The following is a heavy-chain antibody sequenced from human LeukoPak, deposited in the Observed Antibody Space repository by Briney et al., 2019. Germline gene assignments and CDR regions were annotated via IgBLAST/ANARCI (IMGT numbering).Heavy chain of an antibody. D-gene: IGHD2-2*01. CDR1: GFTFGDYA. CDR2: IRSKAYGGTT. J-gene: IGHJ4*02. V-gene: IGHV3-49*03. CDR3: TRDLSLIVVVPAANFDH. Sequence: GGSLRLSCTASGFTFGDYAMSWFRQAPGKGLEWVGFIRSKAYGGTTEYAASVKGRFTISRDDSKSIAYLQMNSLKTEDTAVYYCTRDLSLIVVVPAANFDHWGQGTPVTVSS.